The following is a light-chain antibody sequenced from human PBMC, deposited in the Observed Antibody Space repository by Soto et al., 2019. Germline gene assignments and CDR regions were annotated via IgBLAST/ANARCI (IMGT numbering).Light chain of an antibody. V-gene: IGKV1-5*01. J-gene: IGKJ4*01. CDR2: DAS. CDR3: QQYNRFSLT. CDR1: QSIRSF. Sequence: DIPMTQSPSTLSASVGDRVTITCRASQSIRSFLAWYQQKPVKAPKLLIYDASTLESGVPSRFSGSGSGTEFTLTISSLQPDDFATYYCQQYNRFSLTFSGGTKVEIK.